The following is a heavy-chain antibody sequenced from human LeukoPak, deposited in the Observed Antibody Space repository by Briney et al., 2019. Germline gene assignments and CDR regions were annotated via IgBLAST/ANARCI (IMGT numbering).Heavy chain of an antibody. J-gene: IGHJ4*02. D-gene: IGHD3-22*01. V-gene: IGHV3-9*01. CDR1: GFTVSSNY. CDR3: AKDGTYYYDSSGYWGYFDY. Sequence: GGSLRLSCAASGFTVSSNYMSWVRQAPGEGLEWGSGISWNSGSIGYADSVKGRFTISRDNAKNSLYLQMNSLRAEDTALYYCAKDGTYYYDSSGYWGYFDYWGQGTLVTVSS. CDR2: ISWNSGSI.